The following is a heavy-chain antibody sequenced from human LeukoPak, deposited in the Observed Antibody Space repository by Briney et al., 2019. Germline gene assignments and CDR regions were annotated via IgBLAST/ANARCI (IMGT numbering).Heavy chain of an antibody. CDR2: IYYSGST. V-gene: IGHV4-31*03. CDR1: GGSISSGGYY. D-gene: IGHD3-9*01. CDR3: ARDHFDRLGKFDP. J-gene: IGHJ5*02. Sequence: SQTLSLTCTVSGGSISSGGYYWSWIRQHPGKGLEWIGYIYYSGSTYYNPSLKSRVTISVDTSKNQFSLKLSSVTAADTAVYYCARDHFDRLGKFDPWGQGTLVTVSS.